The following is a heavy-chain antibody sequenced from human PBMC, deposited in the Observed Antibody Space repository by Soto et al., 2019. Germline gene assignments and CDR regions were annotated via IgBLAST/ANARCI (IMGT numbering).Heavy chain of an antibody. CDR1: GDSITSNY. CDR2: IYYTGST. J-gene: IGHJ6*03. D-gene: IGHD3-10*01. Sequence: SETLSLTCPVSGDSITSNYLSWIRQPPGKGLEWIGYIYYTGSTNYNPSLKSRVTMSVDTSKNHFSLKLSSVTAADTAVYYCARARGVPNMDVWGKGTTVTVSS. CDR3: ARARGVPNMDV. V-gene: IGHV4-59*01.